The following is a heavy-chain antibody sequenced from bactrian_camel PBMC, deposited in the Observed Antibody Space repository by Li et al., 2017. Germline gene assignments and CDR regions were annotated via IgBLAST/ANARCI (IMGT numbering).Heavy chain of an antibody. D-gene: IGHD1*01. V-gene: IGHV3S26*01. CDR2: INGDSTTT. Sequence: HVQLVESGGVLVQAGGSLKLSCVVTGDTLSRHCLGWSRQAPGTERERVAFINGDSTTTNYADSMRGRFTVFKDNAKRTLYLQMNNLTPEDSGMYFCASGPLRTCAALPNTWGQGTQVTVS. CDR1: GDTLSRHC. J-gene: IGHJ4*01. CDR3: ASGPLRTCAALPNT.